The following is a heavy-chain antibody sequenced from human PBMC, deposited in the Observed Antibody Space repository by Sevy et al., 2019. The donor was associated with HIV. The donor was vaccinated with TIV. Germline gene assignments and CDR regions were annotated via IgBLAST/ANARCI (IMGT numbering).Heavy chain of an antibody. CDR1: GFTFSSYG. Sequence: GGSLRLSCAASGFTFSSYGMHWVRQAPGKGLEWVAVIWYDGSNKYYADSVKGRFTISRDNSKNTLYLQMNSLRAEDTAVNYCAREWGSYCSGGSCYPGDAFDIWGQWTMVTVSS. V-gene: IGHV3-33*01. CDR3: AREWGSYCSGGSCYPGDAFDI. CDR2: IWYDGSNK. J-gene: IGHJ3*02. D-gene: IGHD2-15*01.